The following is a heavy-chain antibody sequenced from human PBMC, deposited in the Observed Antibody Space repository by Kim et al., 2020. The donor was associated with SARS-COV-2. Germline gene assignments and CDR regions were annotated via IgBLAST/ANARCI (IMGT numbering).Heavy chain of an antibody. CDR3: ARLGRGGTGLDA. D-gene: IGHD1-1*01. Sequence: NYADSVHGRFNISRDHVRNTLFLQMNGLRAEDTGVYFCARLGRGGTGLDAWGRGTLVSVSS. J-gene: IGHJ2*01. V-gene: IGHV3-74*01.